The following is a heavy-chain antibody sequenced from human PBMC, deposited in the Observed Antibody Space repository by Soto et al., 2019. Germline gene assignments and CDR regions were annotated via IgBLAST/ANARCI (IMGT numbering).Heavy chain of an antibody. Sequence: QVQLQESGPGLVKPSGTLSLTCAVSGGSISSSNWWSWVRQPPGKGLEWIGEIYHSGSTNYNPSHSSRVTISVDKSKNLFSLKLSAVTAADAAVYYCAIVSGSYYYGMDVWGQGTTVTVSS. J-gene: IGHJ6*02. D-gene: IGHD1-26*01. CDR1: GGSISSSNW. CDR3: AIVSGSYYYGMDV. V-gene: IGHV4-4*02. CDR2: IYHSGST.